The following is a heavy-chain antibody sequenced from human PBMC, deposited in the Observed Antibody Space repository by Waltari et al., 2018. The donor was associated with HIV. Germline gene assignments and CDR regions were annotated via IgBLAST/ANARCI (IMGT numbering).Heavy chain of an antibody. CDR1: TEDGETFSDYW. V-gene: IGHV4-34*12. J-gene: IGHJ4*02. D-gene: IGHD3-16*01. Sequence: QVHLHPWGAGLLMPSESLSLTCPGYTEDGETFSDYWWSFRHFSRAWIRQPPERGLEWIGEAFHTGRINYNPSLGGRVSISVDTSKRQFSLRWTSVTAADTAVYYCASAVGYDHIWGSYVDFWGQGSLVTVSS. CDR2: AFHTGRI. CDR3: ASAVGYDHIWGSYVDF.